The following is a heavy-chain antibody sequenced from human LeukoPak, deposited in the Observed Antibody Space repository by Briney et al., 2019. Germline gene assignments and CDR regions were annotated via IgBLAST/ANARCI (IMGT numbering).Heavy chain of an antibody. Sequence: ASVKVSCKASGYTFSIYNMHWVRQAPGQGLEWMGIINPSGGTSYAQKLQDRITMTRDTSTSTLYMELSSLRSEDTAVYYCAREGVTGTGLDYWGQGTLVTVSS. CDR3: AREGVTGTGLDY. V-gene: IGHV1-46*01. D-gene: IGHD1-7*01. CDR1: GYTFSIYN. J-gene: IGHJ4*02. CDR2: INPSGGT.